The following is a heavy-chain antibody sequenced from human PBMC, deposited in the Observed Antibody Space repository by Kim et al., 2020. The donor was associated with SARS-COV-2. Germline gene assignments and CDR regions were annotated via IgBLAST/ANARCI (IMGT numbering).Heavy chain of an antibody. D-gene: IGHD6-13*01. V-gene: IGHV4-30-4*01. J-gene: IGHJ3*02. Sequence: SETLSLTCTVSGGSISSGDYYWSWIRQPPGKGLEWIGYIYYSGSTYYNPSLKSRVTISVDTSKNQFSLKLSSVTAADTAVYYCARADSSSWTRDAFDIWGQGTMVTVSS. CDR2: IYYSGST. CDR3: ARADSSSWTRDAFDI. CDR1: GGSISSGDYY.